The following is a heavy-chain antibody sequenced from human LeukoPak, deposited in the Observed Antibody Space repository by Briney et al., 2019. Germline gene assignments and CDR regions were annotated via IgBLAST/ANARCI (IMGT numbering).Heavy chain of an antibody. V-gene: IGHV3-30*04. J-gene: IGHJ6*02. Sequence: PGGSLRLSCAASGFTFSSYAMHWARQAPGKGLEWVAIISYDGSNKYYADSVKGRFTISRDDSKNTLYLQMNSLRAEDTAVYYCARSIRTYYYYYGMDVWGQGTTVTVSS. CDR3: ARSIRTYYYYYGMDV. D-gene: IGHD2-21*01. CDR1: GFTFSSYA. CDR2: ISYDGSNK.